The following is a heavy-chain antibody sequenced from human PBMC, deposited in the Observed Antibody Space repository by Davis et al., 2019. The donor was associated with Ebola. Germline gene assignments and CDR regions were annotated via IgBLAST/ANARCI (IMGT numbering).Heavy chain of an antibody. D-gene: IGHD2-2*01. Sequence: PGGSLRLSCAASGFSFRTYDMHWVRQVTGKTLEWVSAIGTAGDTYYPASVKGRFTISRENARNSLYLQMNSLRPEDTAVYYCVRPAFGSHYFDYWGQGILVTVSS. CDR2: IGTAGDT. V-gene: IGHV3-13*01. J-gene: IGHJ4*02. CDR1: GFSFRTYD. CDR3: VRPAFGSHYFDY.